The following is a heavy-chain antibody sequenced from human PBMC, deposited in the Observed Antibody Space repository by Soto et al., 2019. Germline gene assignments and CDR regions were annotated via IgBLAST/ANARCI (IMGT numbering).Heavy chain of an antibody. V-gene: IGHV4-61*01. CDR1: GGSVSSGSYH. Sequence: PSETLSLTCTVSGGSVSSGSYHWTWIRQPPGKGLEWIGYIYYSGSTNYNPSLKSRVTISVDTPKNQFSLKLSPVTAADTAVYYCARDNMRARDGMDVWGQGTTVTVSS. J-gene: IGHJ6*02. CDR3: ARDNMRARDGMDV. D-gene: IGHD3-16*01. CDR2: IYYSGST.